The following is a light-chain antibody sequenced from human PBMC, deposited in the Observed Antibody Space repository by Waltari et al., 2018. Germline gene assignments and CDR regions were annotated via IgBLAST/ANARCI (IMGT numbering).Light chain of an antibody. CDR1: QSVSRALRT. Sequence: ENVLTQSPGTLPLSPGVRATLSCRASQSVSRALRTLAWYQQKPWQAPRLLIYDASTRATGIPDRFSGSGSGTDFTLTISRLEPDDFAVYYCQRYGTLPATFGQGTKVEIK. V-gene: IGKV3-20*01. CDR2: DAS. J-gene: IGKJ1*01. CDR3: QRYGTLPAT.